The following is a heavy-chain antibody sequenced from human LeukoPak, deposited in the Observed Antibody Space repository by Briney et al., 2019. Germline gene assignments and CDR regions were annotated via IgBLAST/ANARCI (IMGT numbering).Heavy chain of an antibody. D-gene: IGHD6-13*01. Sequence: GGSLRLSCAASGFSFSSYVMHWVRQAPGKGLEWVAVIWYDGSNKYYADSVKGRFTISRDNSKNTLYLQMNSLRAEDTAVYYCASAAGPFDNWGQGTLVTVSS. V-gene: IGHV3-33*01. CDR3: ASAAGPFDN. CDR2: IWYDGSNK. J-gene: IGHJ4*02. CDR1: GFSFSSYV.